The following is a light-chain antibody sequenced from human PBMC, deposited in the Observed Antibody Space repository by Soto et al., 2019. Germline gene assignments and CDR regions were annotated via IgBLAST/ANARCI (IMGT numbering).Light chain of an antibody. J-gene: IGKJ2*01. CDR3: HQYGSSPHT. CDR1: QTVTSNY. Sequence: EIVLTQSPGTLSLSPGERATLSCRASQTVTSNYFAWYHQKPGQSPRLLMYGASSRATGIPDRFSGSGSGTDFTLTISRLEPEDCATYYCHQYGSSPHTFGQGTKLEIK. CDR2: GAS. V-gene: IGKV3-20*01.